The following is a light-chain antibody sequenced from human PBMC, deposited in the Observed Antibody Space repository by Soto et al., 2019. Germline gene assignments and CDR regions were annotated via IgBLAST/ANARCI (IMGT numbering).Light chain of an antibody. CDR2: DVS. Sequence: EIVLTQSPATLSLSPVERATLSCRASQSVGTYLAWYQQKPGQAPRLLMYDVSNRATGIPDRFSGSGSGTDFTLTISRLEPEDFAVYYCQQRSDWPPITFGQGTRLEIK. J-gene: IGKJ5*01. CDR1: QSVGTY. V-gene: IGKV3-11*01. CDR3: QQRSDWPPIT.